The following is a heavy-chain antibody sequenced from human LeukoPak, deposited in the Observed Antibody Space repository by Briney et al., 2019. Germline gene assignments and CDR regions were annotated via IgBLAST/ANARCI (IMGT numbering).Heavy chain of an antibody. J-gene: IGHJ4*02. CDR3: ATGSYDYVWGSLGY. V-gene: IGHV1-24*01. CDR1: GYTLTELS. Sequence: GASVKVSCKVSGYTLTELSMHWVRQAPGKGLEGVGGFDPEDGETIYAQKFQGRVTMTEDASTDTAYMELSSLRSEDTAVYYCATGSYDYVWGSLGYWGQGTLVTVTS. CDR2: FDPEDGET. D-gene: IGHD3-16*01.